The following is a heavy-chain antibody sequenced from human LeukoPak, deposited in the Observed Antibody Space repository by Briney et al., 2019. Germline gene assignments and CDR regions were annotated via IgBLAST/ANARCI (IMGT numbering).Heavy chain of an antibody. CDR2: VYSSGTT. Sequence: SETLSLTCNVSGDPISSSPYYWGWIRQPPGKGLEWIASVYSSGTTYYTPSLKSRVTISIDTSKSQFSLRLSSVTAADTAVYYCARGGTDLRSSSWLLYWGQGTLVTVSS. V-gene: IGHV4-39*01. CDR3: ARGGTDLRSSSWLLY. D-gene: IGHD6-13*01. CDR1: GDPISSSPYY. J-gene: IGHJ4*02.